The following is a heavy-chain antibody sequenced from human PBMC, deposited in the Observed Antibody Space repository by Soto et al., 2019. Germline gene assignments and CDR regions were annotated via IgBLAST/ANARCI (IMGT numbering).Heavy chain of an antibody. Sequence: GESLKTSCKGPGYRFNSHWINWLRQMSGKGLEWMGLNDPSYSFTQYNPSFHGHVTISGDTSLSTAYLQWRSLKASDTAIYYCAGGEGITAFGVYGFDVWGQGASVTVSS. CDR1: GYRFNSHW. V-gene: IGHV5-10-1*01. J-gene: IGHJ6*02. CDR2: NDPSYSFT. D-gene: IGHD3-3*01. CDR3: AGGEGITAFGVYGFDV.